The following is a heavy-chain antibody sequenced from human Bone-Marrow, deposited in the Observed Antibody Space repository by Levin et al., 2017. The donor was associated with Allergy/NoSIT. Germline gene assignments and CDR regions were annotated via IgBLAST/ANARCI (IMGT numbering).Heavy chain of an antibody. CDR3: AHGPRDYVWGGGRYFDS. V-gene: IGHV2-5*02. CDR1: GFSLSSGVS. CDR2: IYWDDDK. J-gene: IGHJ5*01. D-gene: IGHD3-16*01. Sequence: SGPTLVKPPETLTLTCTFSGFSLSSGVSVAWIRQPPGKALEWLAVIYWDDDKRYIPSLESRLSITKDTSKNQVVLKMTNMESVDTATYYCAHGPRDYVWGGGRYFDSWGQGILVTVSS.